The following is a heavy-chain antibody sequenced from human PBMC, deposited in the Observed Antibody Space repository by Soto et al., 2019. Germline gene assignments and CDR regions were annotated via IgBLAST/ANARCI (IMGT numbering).Heavy chain of an antibody. CDR1: GGSISSGDYY. D-gene: IGHD2-21*01. J-gene: IGHJ5*02. CDR2: IYYSGST. Sequence: KPSETLSLTCTVSGGSISSGDYYWSWIRQPPGKGLEWIGYIYYSGSTYYNPSLKSRVTISVDTSKNQFSLKLSSVTAADTAVYYCARAPYIVVGRASWFDPWGQGTLVTVSS. CDR3: ARAPYIVVGRASWFDP. V-gene: IGHV4-30-4*01.